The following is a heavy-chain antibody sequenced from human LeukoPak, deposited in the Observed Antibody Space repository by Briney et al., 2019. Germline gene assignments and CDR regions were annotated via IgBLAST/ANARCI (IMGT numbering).Heavy chain of an antibody. J-gene: IGHJ4*02. Sequence: SETLSLTCTVSGDSISSSSSYWGWIRQPPGKGLECIGSIYYSGSTYYNPSLKSRVTISVDTSKNQFSLKLSSVTAADTAVYYCARQVEYSSSWFDYWGQGTLVTVSS. CDR3: ARQVEYSSSWFDY. D-gene: IGHD6-13*01. V-gene: IGHV4-39*01. CDR1: GDSISSSSSY. CDR2: IYYSGST.